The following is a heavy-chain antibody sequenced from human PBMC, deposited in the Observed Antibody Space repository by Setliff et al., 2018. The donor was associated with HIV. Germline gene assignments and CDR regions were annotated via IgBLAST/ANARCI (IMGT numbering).Heavy chain of an antibody. V-gene: IGHV4-4*02. D-gene: IGHD3-22*01. CDR3: ARQIWNESPGYGFDP. J-gene: IGHJ5*02. Sequence: SETLSLTCAVSGDSVTTSSWWGWVRQSPGKGLEWIGEIYYSGSTHYNPSLKSRVTVSKDTTKNQLSLRLSSVTAADTAVYYCARQIWNESPGYGFDPWGQGTLVTVSS. CDR1: GDSVTTSSW. CDR2: IYYSGST.